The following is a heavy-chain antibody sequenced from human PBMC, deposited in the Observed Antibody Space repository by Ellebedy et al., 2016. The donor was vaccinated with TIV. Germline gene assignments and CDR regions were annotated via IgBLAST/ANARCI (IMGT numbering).Heavy chain of an antibody. D-gene: IGHD5-24*01. CDR1: GYSFTRYW. V-gene: IGHV5-51*01. CDR3: ARSPDGYEDY. Sequence: GGSLRLSCKVSGYSFTRYWIGWVRQMTGKGLEWMGIIYPGDSDTRYSPSFQGQVTISADKSINTAYLQWSSLKASDTAMYYCARSPDGYEDYWGQGTLVTVSS. J-gene: IGHJ4*02. CDR2: IYPGDSDT.